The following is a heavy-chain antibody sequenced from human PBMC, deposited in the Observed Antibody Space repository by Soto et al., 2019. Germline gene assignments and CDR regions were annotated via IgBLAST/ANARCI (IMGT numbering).Heavy chain of an antibody. V-gene: IGHV3-21*06. Sequence: PGGSLRLSCAASGFTFTRYSMNWVRQAPGKGLEWVSSISSTTNYIYYGDSMKGRFTISRDNAKNSLYLEMNSLRAEDTAVYYCARESEDLTSNFDFWGQGTLVTVSS. CDR1: GFTFTRYS. J-gene: IGHJ4*02. CDR2: ISSTTNYI. CDR3: ARESEDLTSNFDF.